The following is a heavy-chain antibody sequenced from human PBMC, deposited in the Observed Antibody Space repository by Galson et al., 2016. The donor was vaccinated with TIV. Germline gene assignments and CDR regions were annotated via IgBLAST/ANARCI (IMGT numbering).Heavy chain of an antibody. CDR1: GSTFSNFA. D-gene: IGHD3-10*01. Sequence: SLRLSCAASGSTFSNFAMSWVRQAPGKGLEWVSIITSSGASADYADSVKGRFTISRDNSNNRLYLQMTSLRAEDTAVYYCARDLTGFGEKSRLYEYYSAMDVWGLGTTVTVSS. V-gene: IGHV3-23*01. CDR2: ITSSGASA. J-gene: IGHJ6*02. CDR3: ARDLTGFGEKSRLYEYYSAMDV.